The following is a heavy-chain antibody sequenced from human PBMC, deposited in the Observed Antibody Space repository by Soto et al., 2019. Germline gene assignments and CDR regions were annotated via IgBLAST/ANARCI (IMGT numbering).Heavy chain of an antibody. CDR2: INHSGST. J-gene: IGHJ4*02. Sequence: PSETLSLTCAVYGGSFSGYYWSWIRQPPGKGLEWIGEINHSGSTNYNPSLKSRVTISVDTSKNQFSLKLSSVTAADTAVYYCARPGSYGSGSYLYYLDYWGQGTLVTVS. D-gene: IGHD3-10*01. CDR3: ARPGSYGSGSYLYYLDY. V-gene: IGHV4-34*01. CDR1: GGSFSGYY.